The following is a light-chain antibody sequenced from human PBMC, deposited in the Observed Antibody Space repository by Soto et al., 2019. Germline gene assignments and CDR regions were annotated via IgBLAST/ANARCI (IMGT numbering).Light chain of an antibody. Sequence: EMVLTQSPATLSVSQGERSTLXXRASQSVSSNLAWYQQKPGQAPRLIXYGASTRATGIPARFSGSGSGTEFTLTISSLQSEDYAVYYCHQYNNWPPWTFGQGTKVDIK. CDR2: GAS. CDR1: QSVSSN. V-gene: IGKV3-15*01. CDR3: HQYNNWPPWT. J-gene: IGKJ1*01.